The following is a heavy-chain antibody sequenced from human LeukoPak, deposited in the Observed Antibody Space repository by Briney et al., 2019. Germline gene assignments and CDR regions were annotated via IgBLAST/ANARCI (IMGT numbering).Heavy chain of an antibody. CDR2: IRSKAYGGTP. Sequence: GGSLRLSCVASGFTFTNAWMSWVRQAPGKGLEWVARIRSKAYGGTPEYAAPVQGRFTISRDDSRATLYLQMNSLKTEDTAVYYCTTDLGGYFTGGSCCTGLYNCFDPWGQGTLVTVSS. V-gene: IGHV3-15*01. CDR3: TTDLGGYFTGGSCCTGLYNCFDP. D-gene: IGHD2-15*01. CDR1: GFTFTNAW. J-gene: IGHJ5*02.